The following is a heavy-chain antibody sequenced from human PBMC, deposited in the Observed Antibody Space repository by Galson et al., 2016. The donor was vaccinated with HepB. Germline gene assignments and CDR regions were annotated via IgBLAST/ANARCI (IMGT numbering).Heavy chain of an antibody. D-gene: IGHD3-3*01. J-gene: IGHJ6*03. CDR1: GASVSNDY. V-gene: IGHV4-4*07. CDR2: ISVTGST. CDR3: ARARHNFNWAFGYYCMDV. Sequence: SETLSLTCSVSGASVSNDYWNWIRHPAGKKLEWIGRISVTGSTTHNPSLKSRVIMSIDTSENQFSLKLNSVTAADTAVYYCARARHNFNWAFGYYCMDVWGKGTTVSVSS.